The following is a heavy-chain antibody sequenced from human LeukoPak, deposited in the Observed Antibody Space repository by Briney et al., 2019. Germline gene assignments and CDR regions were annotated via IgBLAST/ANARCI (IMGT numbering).Heavy chain of an antibody. D-gene: IGHD3-10*01. J-gene: IGHJ6*03. CDR3: ARDLTMVRGVIRYYYYYMDV. Sequence: PGGSLRLSCAASGFTFSSYSMNWVRQARGKGLEWVSSINSSSSYIYYADSVKGRFTISRDNAKNSLYLQMNSLRAEDTAVYYCARDLTMVRGVIRYYYYYMDVWGKGTTVTISS. V-gene: IGHV3-21*01. CDR2: INSSSSYI. CDR1: GFTFSSYS.